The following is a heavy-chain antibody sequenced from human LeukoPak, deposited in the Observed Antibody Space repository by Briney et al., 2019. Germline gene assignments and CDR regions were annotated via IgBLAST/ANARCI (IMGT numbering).Heavy chain of an antibody. CDR1: GYTFTDYH. V-gene: IGHV1-46*01. D-gene: IGHD4-23*01. CDR2: INPGASET. J-gene: IGHJ4*02. CDR3: VREQAGGKHDY. Sequence: ASVKVSCKASGYTFTDYHMHWARQAPGQGLEWMGIINPGASETNYAQKFQGRVTMTRDTSTSTIYMELSSLRSEDTAVYYCVREQAGGKHDYWGQGTLVTVSS.